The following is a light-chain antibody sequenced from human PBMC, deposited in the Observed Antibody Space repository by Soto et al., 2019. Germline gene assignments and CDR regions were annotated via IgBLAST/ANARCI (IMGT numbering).Light chain of an antibody. CDR2: KAS. J-gene: IGKJ1*01. CDR1: QNINTW. V-gene: IGKV1-5*03. Sequence: DIQMTHSPSTVSASVGDRVTITCRASQNINTWLAWYQQKPGKAPKLLILKASSLESGVPSRFSGSGSGTEFTLTISSLQPDDFATYYCQQYHSNSPTFGQGTKVDIK. CDR3: QQYHSNSPT.